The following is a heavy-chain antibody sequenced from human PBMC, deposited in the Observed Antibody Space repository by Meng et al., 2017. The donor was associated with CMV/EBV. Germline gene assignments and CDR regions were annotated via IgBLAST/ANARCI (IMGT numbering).Heavy chain of an antibody. J-gene: IGHJ4*02. CDR3: AHSNVFVTTVTSFDY. CDR2: IYWDDDK. Sequence: IPLKGSGPTLGNPTQTPTLTCTFAGFSLSTSGVGVGWIRKPPGKALEWLALIYWDDDKRYSPSLKSRLTITKDTSKNQVVLTMTNMDPVDTATYYCAHSNVFVTTVTSFDYWGQGTLVTVSS. CDR1: GFSLSTSGVG. V-gene: IGHV2-5*02. D-gene: IGHD4-17*01.